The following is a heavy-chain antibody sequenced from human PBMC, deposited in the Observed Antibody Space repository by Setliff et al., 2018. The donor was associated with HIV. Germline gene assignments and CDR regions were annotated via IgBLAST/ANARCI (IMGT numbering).Heavy chain of an antibody. Sequence: ASVKVSCKASGYTLTDHFLHWVRQAPGQGLEWMAWINPENGEAKYAQKFQGRVTVTRDTSINTGYMELRSLRSDDTAVYYCARSRLFRLGDLPLMGQGLNLWGQGTKVTVSS. J-gene: IGHJ3*01. V-gene: IGHV1-2*02. CDR2: INPENGEA. CDR3: ARSRLFRLGDLPLMGQGLNL. D-gene: IGHD3-16*01. CDR1: GYTLTDHF.